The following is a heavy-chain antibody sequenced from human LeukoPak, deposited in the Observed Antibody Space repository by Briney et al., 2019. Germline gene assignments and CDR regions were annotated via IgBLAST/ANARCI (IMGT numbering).Heavy chain of an antibody. J-gene: IGHJ6*03. CDR2: ISDSSSAM. CDR3: ASCMARRYYMDV. V-gene: IGHV3-48*04. D-gene: IGHD5-24*01. Sequence: GGSLRLSCAASGFTFSGYSMNWVRQAPGKGLEWVSYISDSSSAMYYADSVKGRFTISRDNAKNSLYLQMNSLRAEDTAVYYCASCMARRYYMDVWGKGTTVTVSS. CDR1: GFTFSGYS.